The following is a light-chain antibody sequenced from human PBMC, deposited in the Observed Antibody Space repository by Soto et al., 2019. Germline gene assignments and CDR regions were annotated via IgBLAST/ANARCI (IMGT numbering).Light chain of an antibody. CDR1: QRMSSNS. CDR3: QQYGTLPPRYT. Sequence: ELVLTQSPGTLSLSPGERATLSCRASQRMSSNSLAWYQQKPGQSPRLLIYGTSSRATGIPDRFSGSGSGTDFTLTISGLEPEDSAVYYCQQYGTLPPRYTFGQGTKLEIK. J-gene: IGKJ2*01. V-gene: IGKV3-20*01. CDR2: GTS.